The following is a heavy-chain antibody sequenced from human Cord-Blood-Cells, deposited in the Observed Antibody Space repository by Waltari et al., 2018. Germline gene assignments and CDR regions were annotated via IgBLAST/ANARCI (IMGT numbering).Heavy chain of an antibody. CDR2: IKSKTDGGTT. Sequence: EVQLVESGGGLVKPGGSLRLSWAASGLTFSNAWMSWGRKAPGKGLEWVGRIKSKTDGGTTDYAAPVKGRFTISRDDSKNTLYLQMNSPKTEDTAVYYCTTDRIAAADAFDIWGQGTMVTVSS. D-gene: IGHD6-13*01. CDR3: TTDRIAAADAFDI. J-gene: IGHJ3*02. CDR1: GLTFSNAW. V-gene: IGHV3-15*01.